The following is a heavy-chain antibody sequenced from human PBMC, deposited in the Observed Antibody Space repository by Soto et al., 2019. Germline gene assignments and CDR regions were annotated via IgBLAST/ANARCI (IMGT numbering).Heavy chain of an antibody. D-gene: IGHD6-19*01. Sequence: GGSLRLSCAASGFTFSSYAMHWVRQAPGKGLEWVAVISYDGSNKYYADSVKGRFTISRDNSKNTLYLQMNSLRAEDTAVYYCARVENPGIAVAGTGAFDIWGQGTMVTVSS. CDR2: ISYDGSNK. V-gene: IGHV3-30-3*01. CDR1: GFTFSSYA. J-gene: IGHJ3*02. CDR3: ARVENPGIAVAGTGAFDI.